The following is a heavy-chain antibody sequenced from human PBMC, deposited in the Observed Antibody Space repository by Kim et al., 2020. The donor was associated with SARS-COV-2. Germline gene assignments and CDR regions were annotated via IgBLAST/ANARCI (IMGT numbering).Heavy chain of an antibody. J-gene: IGHJ5*02. CDR1: GGSSSSSSYY. V-gene: IGHV4-39*06. Sequence: SETLSLTCTVFGGSSSSSSYYWGWIRQPPGKGLEWIGSIHYSGSTYSNPFLKRRVTISVDTSKNQFPLMLSPVTAATTPVYYCARDQSGWSWGQRTLLT. D-gene: IGHD6-19*01. CDR3: ARDQSGWS. CDR2: IHYSGST.